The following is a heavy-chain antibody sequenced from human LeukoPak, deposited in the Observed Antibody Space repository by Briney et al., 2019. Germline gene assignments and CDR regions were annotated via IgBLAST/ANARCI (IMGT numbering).Heavy chain of an antibody. Sequence: PGGSLRLSCAASGFTFSSYGMHWVRQAPGKGLEWVAFIRYDGSNKYYADSVKGRFTISRDNSKNTLYLQMNSLRAEDTAVYYCATLAAATNAFDYWGQGTLVTVSS. D-gene: IGHD6-13*01. CDR2: IRYDGSNK. J-gene: IGHJ4*02. CDR3: ATLAAATNAFDY. CDR1: GFTFSSYG. V-gene: IGHV3-30*02.